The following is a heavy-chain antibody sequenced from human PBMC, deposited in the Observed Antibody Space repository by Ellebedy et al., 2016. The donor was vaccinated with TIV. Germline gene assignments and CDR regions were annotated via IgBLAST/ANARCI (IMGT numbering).Heavy chain of an antibody. D-gene: IGHD6-6*01. CDR2: IGTAGDT. CDR3: AKGVGSSSTRWPSDY. V-gene: IGHV3-13*01. CDR1: GFTFSSYD. J-gene: IGHJ4*02. Sequence: GGSLRLSCAASGFTFSSYDMHWVRQATGKGLEWVSAIGTAGDTYYPGSVKGRFTISRDNSKNTLYLQMNSLRAEDTAVYYCAKGVGSSSTRWPSDYWGQGTLVTVSS.